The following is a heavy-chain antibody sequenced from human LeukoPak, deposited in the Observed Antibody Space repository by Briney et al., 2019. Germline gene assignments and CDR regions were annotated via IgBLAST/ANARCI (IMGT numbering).Heavy chain of an antibody. CDR1: GFTFSSHW. Sequence: GGSLRLSCAASGFTFSSHWMHWVRHAPGKGLVWVSRINSDGSSISYADSVKGRLTISRDNSKNTLYLQMNSLRAEDTAVYYCAREGPRGNSQFDYWGQGTLVTVSS. CDR3: AREGPRGNSQFDY. CDR2: INSDGSSI. V-gene: IGHV3-74*01. D-gene: IGHD2/OR15-2a*01. J-gene: IGHJ4*02.